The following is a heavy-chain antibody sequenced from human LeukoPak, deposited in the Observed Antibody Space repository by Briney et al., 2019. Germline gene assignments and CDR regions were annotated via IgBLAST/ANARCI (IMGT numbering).Heavy chain of an antibody. CDR1: GFTFSFDS. V-gene: IGHV3-21*01. J-gene: IGHJ4*02. CDR3: AREFGGSASGAGY. Sequence: GGSLRLYCAASGFTFSFDSMNWVHQAPGTGLEWVSSMWVSSGLIYYVDPGKGRFTVSKVNAKNSPYLEMNSLIADDTTVYYCAREFGGSASGAGYWGQGTLVTVSS. D-gene: IGHD3-10*01. CDR2: MWVSSGLI.